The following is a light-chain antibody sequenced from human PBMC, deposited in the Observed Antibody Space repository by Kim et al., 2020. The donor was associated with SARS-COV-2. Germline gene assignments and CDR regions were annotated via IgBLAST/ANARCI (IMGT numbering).Light chain of an antibody. CDR3: QQSYITPYT. CDR1: QSISTY. Sequence: DIQMTQSPSSLSASVGDRVTITCRASQSISTYLNWYQQKPGKAPKVLIHGASSLQSGVPSRFSGSGSGTDFTLTISSLQPDDFASYSCQQSYITPYTFGQGTKLEI. J-gene: IGKJ2*01. CDR2: GAS. V-gene: IGKV1-39*01.